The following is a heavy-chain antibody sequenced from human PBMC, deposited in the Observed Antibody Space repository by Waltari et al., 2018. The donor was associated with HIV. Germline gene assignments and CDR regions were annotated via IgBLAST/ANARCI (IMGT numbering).Heavy chain of an antibody. V-gene: IGHV4-34*02. Sequence: QVQLQQWGAGLLKPSETLSLTCAVYGDSFSHYYWSWLRQPPGKGLEWIGEIDQRGRTKYSPSLKSRLTISVDTSKKQISLRLRSVTAADTAVYYCARPVDCSSTTCTGPLHVWGQGTLVTVSS. D-gene: IGHD2-2*01. J-gene: IGHJ4*02. CDR1: GDSFSHYY. CDR3: ARPVDCSSTTCTGPLHV. CDR2: IDQRGRT.